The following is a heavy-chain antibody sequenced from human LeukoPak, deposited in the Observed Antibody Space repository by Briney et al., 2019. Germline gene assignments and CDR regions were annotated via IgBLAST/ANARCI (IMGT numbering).Heavy chain of an antibody. CDR3: AREPYGSGPLRP. CDR2: IYYSGST. D-gene: IGHD3-10*01. J-gene: IGHJ5*02. CDR1: GGPISSGGYY. V-gene: IGHV4-31*03. Sequence: SQTLSLTCTVSGGPISSGGYYWSWIRQHPGKGLEWIGYIYYSGSTYYNPSLKSRVTISVDTSKNQFSLKLSSVTAADTAVYYCAREPYGSGPLRPWGQGTLVTVSS.